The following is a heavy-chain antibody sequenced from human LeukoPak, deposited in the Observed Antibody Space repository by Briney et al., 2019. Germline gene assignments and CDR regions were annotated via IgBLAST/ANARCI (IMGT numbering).Heavy chain of an antibody. D-gene: IGHD5-12*01. CDR2: IYISGIT. V-gene: IGHV4-4*07. Sequence: SETLSLTCTVSGDSMNGYYWSWIRQPAGKGLEWIGRIYISGITNSNPSLKSRVTMSVDTSKYQFSLKLSSVTAADTAVYYCARGTLNYSGYNYMDFDYWGQGTLVPVSS. J-gene: IGHJ4*02. CDR3: ARGTLNYSGYNYMDFDY. CDR1: GDSMNGYY.